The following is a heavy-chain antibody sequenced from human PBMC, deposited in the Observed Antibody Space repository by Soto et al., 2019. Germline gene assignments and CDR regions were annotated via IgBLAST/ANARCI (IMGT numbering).Heavy chain of an antibody. V-gene: IGHV5-51*01. CDR1: GYSFTSYW. CDR2: IYPGDSDT. CDR3: ERPSREGAVAGTGYFDY. D-gene: IGHD6-19*01. J-gene: IGHJ4*02. Sequence: GESLKISCKGSGYSFTSYWIGWVRQMPGKGLEWMGIIYPGDSDTRYSPSFQGQVTISADKSISTAYLQWSSLKASDPDMYYCERPSREGAVAGTGYFDYWGQGTLVTVSS.